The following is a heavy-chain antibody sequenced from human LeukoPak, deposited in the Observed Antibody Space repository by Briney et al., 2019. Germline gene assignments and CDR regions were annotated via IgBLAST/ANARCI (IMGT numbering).Heavy chain of an antibody. CDR1: RFNVSSNY. CDR2: FSCSGGST. CDR3: AKEFPSIVVVPAALYYYYGMDV. V-gene: IGHV3-23*01. D-gene: IGHD2-2*01. Sequence: GGALRLSCSSSRFNVSSNYMSWVRQATGKGLEWVPPFSCSGGSTYYADSVKGRFTISRDNSKTTLYLQMNSLRAEDTAVYYCAKEFPSIVVVPAALYYYYGMDVWGQGTTVTVSS. J-gene: IGHJ6*02.